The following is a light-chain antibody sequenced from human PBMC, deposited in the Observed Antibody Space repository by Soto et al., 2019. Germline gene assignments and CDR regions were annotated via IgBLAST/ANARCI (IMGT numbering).Light chain of an antibody. CDR2: EVT. J-gene: IGLJ7*01. Sequence: QSALTQPASVSGSPGQSITISCTGTSSDVGGYKYVSWYQQHPGKAPKLMIYEVTNRPSGVPDRFSGSKSGNTASLTVSGLQTDDEADYYCSSYGGSNNFVFGTGTQLTVL. V-gene: IGLV2-8*01. CDR1: SSDVGGYKY. CDR3: SSYGGSNNFV.